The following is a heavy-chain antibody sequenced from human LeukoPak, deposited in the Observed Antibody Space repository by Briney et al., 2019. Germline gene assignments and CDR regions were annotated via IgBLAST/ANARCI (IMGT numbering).Heavy chain of an antibody. J-gene: IGHJ4*02. D-gene: IGHD1-1*01. CDR3: ARAHRQLERLGRYYFDY. Sequence: SVKVSCKASGYTFTGYYMHWVRQAPGQGLEWMGGIIPIFGTANYAQKFQCRVTITADESTSTAYMELSSLRSEDTAVYYCARAHRQLERLGRYYFDYWGQGTLVTVSS. CDR1: GYTFTGYY. CDR2: IIPIFGTA. V-gene: IGHV1-69*13.